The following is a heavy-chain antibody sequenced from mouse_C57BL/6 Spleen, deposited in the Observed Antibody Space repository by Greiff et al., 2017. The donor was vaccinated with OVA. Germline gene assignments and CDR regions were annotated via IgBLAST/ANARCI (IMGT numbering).Heavy chain of an antibody. D-gene: IGHD2-1*01. CDR3: ASGEDGNPGDY. Sequence: QVQLQQSGAELVRPGTSVKMSCKASGYTFTNYWIGWAKQRPGHGLEWIGDIYPGGGYTNYNEKFKGKATLTEDKYSSTAYMQCSSLTSEYSAIYYCASGEDGNPGDYWGQGTTLTVSS. J-gene: IGHJ2*01. CDR1: GYTFTNYW. V-gene: IGHV1-63*01. CDR2: IYPGGGYT.